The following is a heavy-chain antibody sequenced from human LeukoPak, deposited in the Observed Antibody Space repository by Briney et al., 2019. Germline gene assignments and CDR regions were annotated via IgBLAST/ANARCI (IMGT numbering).Heavy chain of an antibody. Sequence: SETLSLTCTVSGGSISSHYWSWIRQPPGKGLEWIGYIYYSGSTNYNPSLKSRVTISVDTSKNQFSLKLRSVTAADTAVYYCAKDLGGCSSTSWHGPNWFDPWGQGTLVTVSS. CDR2: IYYSGST. CDR3: AKDLGGCSSTSWHGPNWFDP. CDR1: GGSISSHY. V-gene: IGHV4-59*11. J-gene: IGHJ5*02. D-gene: IGHD2-2*01.